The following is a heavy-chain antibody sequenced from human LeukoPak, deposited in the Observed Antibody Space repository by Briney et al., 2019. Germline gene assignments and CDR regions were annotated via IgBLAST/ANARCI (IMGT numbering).Heavy chain of an antibody. J-gene: IGHJ4*02. CDR3: ATTKDGSYYGLDY. CDR1: GGSISSYY. CDR2: IYTSGST. D-gene: IGHD1-26*01. V-gene: IGHV4-4*09. Sequence: SETLSLTCTVSGGSISSYYWSWIRQPPGKGLEWIGYIYTSGSTNYNPSLKSRVTISVDTSKNQFSLKLSSVTAADTAVYYCATTKDGSYYGLDYWGQGTLVTVSS.